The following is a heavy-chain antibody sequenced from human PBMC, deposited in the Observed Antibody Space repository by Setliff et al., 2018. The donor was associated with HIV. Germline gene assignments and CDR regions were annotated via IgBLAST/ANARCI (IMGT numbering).Heavy chain of an antibody. J-gene: IGHJ5*01. Sequence: ASVKVSCKASGYTFTGYYIHCLRQAPGQGLQWKGRINPKTGDTDYAQNFQGWVTLTTDTSINTAYMELHRLTSDDTAVYFCARGRVRAAAVTGLDWFDFWGQGSLVTVSS. CDR2: INPKTGDT. V-gene: IGHV1-2*04. D-gene: IGHD6-13*01. CDR3: ARGRVRAAAVTGLDWFDF. CDR1: GYTFTGYY.